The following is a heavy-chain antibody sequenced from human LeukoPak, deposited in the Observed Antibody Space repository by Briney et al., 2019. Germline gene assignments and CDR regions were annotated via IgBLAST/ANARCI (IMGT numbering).Heavy chain of an antibody. J-gene: IGHJ4*02. V-gene: IGHV3-23*01. CDR1: GFTFSSYA. CDR3: AKHQAVAGTSGLLQDY. CDR2: ISGSGGST. Sequence: PGGSLRLSCAASGFTFSSYAMSWVRQAPGKGLEWVSAISGSGGSTYYADSVKGRFTISRDNSKNTLYLQMSSLRAEDTAVYYCAKHQAVAGTSGLLQDYWGQGTLVTVSS. D-gene: IGHD6-19*01.